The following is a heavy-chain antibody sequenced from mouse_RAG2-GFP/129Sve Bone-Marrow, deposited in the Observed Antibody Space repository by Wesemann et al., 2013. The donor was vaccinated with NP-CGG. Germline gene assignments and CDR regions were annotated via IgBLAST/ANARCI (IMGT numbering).Heavy chain of an antibody. V-gene: IGHV1S137*01. CDR1: GYTFTDYA. J-gene: IGHJ1*01. CDR2: ISTYYGDA. Sequence: QVQLQQSGAELVRPGVSVKISCKGSGYTFTDYAMHWVKQSHAKSLEWIGVISTYYGDASYNQKFKGKATMTVDKSSSTAYMELARLTSEDSAIYYCARSDYGWYFDVWGAGTTVTVSS. D-gene: IGHD1-1*01. CDR3: ARSDYGWYFDV.